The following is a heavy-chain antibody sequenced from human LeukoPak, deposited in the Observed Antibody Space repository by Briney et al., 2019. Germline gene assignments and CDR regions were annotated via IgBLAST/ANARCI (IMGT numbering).Heavy chain of an antibody. CDR2: INTNTGNP. V-gene: IGHV7-4-1*02. D-gene: IGHD3-9*01. Sequence: GASVKVSCKASGYTFTTYAMNWVRQAPGQGLEWMGWINTNTGNPTYAQGFTGRFVFSLDTSVSTAYLQISSLKAEDTAVYYCARVIYYDILTDDAFDIWGQGTMVTVSS. CDR3: ARVIYYDILTDDAFDI. CDR1: GYTFTTYA. J-gene: IGHJ3*02.